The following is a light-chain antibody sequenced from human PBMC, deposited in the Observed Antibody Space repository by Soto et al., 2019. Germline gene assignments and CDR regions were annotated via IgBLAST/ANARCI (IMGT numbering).Light chain of an antibody. CDR1: QSVPSR. Sequence: EIVMTQSPATLSVSPGEDVTLSRRASQSVPSRIAWYQQKPGQAPSLLIYGASTRATGVPDRFSGTGSGTEFTLTISSLKSEDYAVYYCQQYKSWPPITFGQGTRLEIK. V-gene: IGKV3-15*01. CDR2: GAS. J-gene: IGKJ5*01. CDR3: QQYKSWPPIT.